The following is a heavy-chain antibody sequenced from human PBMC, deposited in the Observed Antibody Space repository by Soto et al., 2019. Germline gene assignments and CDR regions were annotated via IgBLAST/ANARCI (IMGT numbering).Heavy chain of an antibody. Sequence: QVQLVESGGGVVQPGRSLRLSCAASGFMFSNHGMHWVRQAPGKGLEWVAVIWSDGNNRYYADSVKGRFTITRDNSTNALKLQMNSRRADDTAVYYCVRGDNWNDEASDYWGQGTLVTVSS. J-gene: IGHJ4*02. CDR3: VRGDNWNDEASDY. CDR1: GFMFSNHG. CDR2: IWSDGNNR. V-gene: IGHV3-33*01. D-gene: IGHD1-1*01.